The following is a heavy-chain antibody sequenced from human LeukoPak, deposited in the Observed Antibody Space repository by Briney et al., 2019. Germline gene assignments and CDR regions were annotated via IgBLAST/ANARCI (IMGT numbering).Heavy chain of an antibody. CDR3: ARRKAATFGMDV. CDR2: TYYRSKWYN. J-gene: IGHJ6*02. CDR1: GDSVSSNSAT. D-gene: IGHD6-13*01. V-gene: IGHV6-1*01. Sequence: SQTLSLTCAISGDSVSSNSATCNWIRQSPSRGLEWLGRTYYRSKWYNDYAVSMKSRITINPDTSKNQFSLQLNSVTPEDTAVYYCARRKAATFGMDVWGQGTTVTVSS.